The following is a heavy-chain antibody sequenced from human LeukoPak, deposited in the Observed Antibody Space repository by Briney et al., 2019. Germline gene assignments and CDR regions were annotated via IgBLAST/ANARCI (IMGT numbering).Heavy chain of an antibody. D-gene: IGHD3-9*01. Sequence: PGGSLRLSCAASGFTFSSYEMNWVRQAPGKGLEWVSYISSSSSTIYYADSVKGRFTISRDNAKNSLYLQMNSLRAEDTAVYYCARDFLPINYDILTGYPYYFDYWGQGTLVTVSS. CDR1: GFTFSSYE. V-gene: IGHV3-48*03. CDR2: ISSSSSTI. CDR3: ARDFLPINYDILTGYPYYFDY. J-gene: IGHJ4*02.